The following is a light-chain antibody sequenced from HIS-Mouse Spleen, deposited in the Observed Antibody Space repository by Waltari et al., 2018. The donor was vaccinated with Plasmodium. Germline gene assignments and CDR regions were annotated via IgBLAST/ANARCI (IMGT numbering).Light chain of an antibody. J-gene: IGKJ4*01. Sequence: AIRMTQSPSSFSASTGDRVTITCRASQGISSYLAWYQQKPGKAPKLLIYAASTLQSRVPSRFSGSGSWTDFTLTISCLQSEDFATYYCQQYYSYLLTFGGGTKVEIK. CDR2: AAS. CDR3: QQYYSYLLT. CDR1: QGISSY. V-gene: IGKV1-8*01.